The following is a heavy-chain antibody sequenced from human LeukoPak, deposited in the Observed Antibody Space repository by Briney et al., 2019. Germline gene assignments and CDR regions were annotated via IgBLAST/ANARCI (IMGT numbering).Heavy chain of an antibody. Sequence: SVKVSCKASGGXFSSYAISWVRQAPGQGLEWMGGIIPIFDTANYAQKFQGRVTITADESTSTAYMELSSLRSEDTAVYYCARGPYYYDSSGYYGPPHFDYWGQGTLVTVSS. V-gene: IGHV1-69*13. CDR2: IIPIFDTA. J-gene: IGHJ4*02. D-gene: IGHD3-22*01. CDR3: ARGPYYYDSSGYYGPPHFDY. CDR1: GGXFSSYA.